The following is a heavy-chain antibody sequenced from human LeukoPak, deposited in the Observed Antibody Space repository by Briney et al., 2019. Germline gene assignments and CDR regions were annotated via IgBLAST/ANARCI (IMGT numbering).Heavy chain of an antibody. CDR3: ARAVHYYGSGSYSDYFDY. Sequence: PGGSLRLSCAASGFTVSSNYMSWVRQAPGKGLEWVSVIYSGGSTYYADSVKGRFTISRDNAKNSLYLQMNSLRAEDTAVYYCARAVHYYGSGSYSDYFDYWGQGTLVTVSS. J-gene: IGHJ4*02. V-gene: IGHV3-53*01. CDR2: IYSGGST. CDR1: GFTVSSNY. D-gene: IGHD3-10*01.